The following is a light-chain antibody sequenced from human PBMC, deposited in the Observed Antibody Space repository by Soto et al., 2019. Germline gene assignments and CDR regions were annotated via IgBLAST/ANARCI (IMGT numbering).Light chain of an antibody. Sequence: IGLTQSPATLSLAPGERATLSCRASQSVSRYLAWYQQRPGQAPRLLIHDASNRATGIPARFSGSGSGTDFTLTISSLEPEDFALYYCQQRNSWPPTFGPGTKVDI. CDR2: DAS. CDR3: QQRNSWPPT. V-gene: IGKV3-11*01. J-gene: IGKJ3*01. CDR1: QSVSRY.